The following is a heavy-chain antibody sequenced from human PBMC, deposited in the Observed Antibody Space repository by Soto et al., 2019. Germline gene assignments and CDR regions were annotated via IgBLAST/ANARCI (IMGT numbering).Heavy chain of an antibody. J-gene: IGHJ6*01. D-gene: IGHD1-7*01. V-gene: IGHV1-69*13. Sequence: SVNVSFKAAGGTFSSYSISWVRQAPGQWLEWMGGIIPIFGTANYAQKFQGRVTITADESTSTAYMELSSPRSEDTAVYYCEGDLVTGTTLDYYYYCGLEVWAQGTTVHVSS. CDR2: IIPIFGTA. CDR1: GGTFSSYS. CDR3: EGDLVTGTTLDYYYYCGLEV.